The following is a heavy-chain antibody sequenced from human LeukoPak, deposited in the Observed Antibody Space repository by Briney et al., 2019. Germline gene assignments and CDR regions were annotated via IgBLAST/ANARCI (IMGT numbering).Heavy chain of an antibody. Sequence: PGRSLRLSCAASGFTFDDYAMHWVRQAPGKGLEWVSGISWNSGSIGYADSVKGRFTISRDNAKNSLYLQMNSLRAEDTAVYYCARDRARAGGTYLQMGYWGQGTLVTVSS. D-gene: IGHD5-24*01. CDR1: GFTFDDYA. J-gene: IGHJ4*02. CDR2: ISWNSGSI. V-gene: IGHV3-9*01. CDR3: ARDRARAGGTYLQMGY.